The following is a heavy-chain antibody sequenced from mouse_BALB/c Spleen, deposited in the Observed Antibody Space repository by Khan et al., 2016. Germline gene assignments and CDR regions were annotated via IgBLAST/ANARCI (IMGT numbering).Heavy chain of an antibody. V-gene: IGHV14-3*02. J-gene: IGHJ2*01. CDR3: AEIYYYGSSLVDC. CDR2: IDPANGNT. D-gene: IGHD1-1*01. Sequence: VQLQQSGAEFVKPGASVKLSCTASGFNIKDTYIHWVRQRPEQGLEWIGRIDPANGNTKYDPKFQGKATITADTSSNTAYLQLSSLTSADTAVYYYAEIYYYGSSLVDCWGQGATLTVSS. CDR1: GFNIKDTY.